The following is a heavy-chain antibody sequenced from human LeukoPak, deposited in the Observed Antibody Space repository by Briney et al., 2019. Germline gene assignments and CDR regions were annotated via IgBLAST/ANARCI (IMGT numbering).Heavy chain of an antibody. J-gene: IGHJ4*02. Sequence: VASVKVSCKASGGTFSSYAISWVRQAPGQGLEWMGGIIPIFGTANYAQKFQGRVTITTDESTSTAYMELSSLRSEDTAVCYCASGTVAGTIDYWGQGTLVTVSS. CDR2: IIPIFGTA. D-gene: IGHD6-19*01. V-gene: IGHV1-69*05. CDR1: GGTFSSYA. CDR3: ASGTVAGTIDY.